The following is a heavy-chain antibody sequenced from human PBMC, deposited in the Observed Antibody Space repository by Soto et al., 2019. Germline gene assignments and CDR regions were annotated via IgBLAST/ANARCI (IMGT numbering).Heavy chain of an antibody. J-gene: IGHJ4*02. CDR3: ARHMAAGGTGNFDS. D-gene: IGHD6-13*01. CDR2: IYFTGST. CDR1: GGSINSFY. V-gene: IGHV4-59*01. Sequence: PSETLSLTCTVSGGSINSFYWSWIRQPPGKGLEWLGYIYFTGSTKYSPTHTSRITISLDSSKTQFSLRLSSVSAADTAVYFCARHMAAGGTGNFDSWGQGTLVTVSS.